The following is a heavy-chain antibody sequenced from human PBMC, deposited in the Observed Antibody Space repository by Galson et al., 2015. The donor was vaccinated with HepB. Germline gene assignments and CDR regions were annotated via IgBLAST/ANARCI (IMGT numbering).Heavy chain of an antibody. J-gene: IGHJ3*02. Sequence: QSGAEVKKPGESLKISCKGSGYRFTSYWIGWVRQMPGKGLEWMGIIYPGDSDTRYSPSFQGQVTISADKSISTAYPQWSSLKASDTAIYYCARRGYCSGGSCHSHAFDIWGQGTMVTVSS. D-gene: IGHD2-15*01. V-gene: IGHV5-51*01. CDR2: IYPGDSDT. CDR3: ARRGYCSGGSCHSHAFDI. CDR1: GYRFTSYW.